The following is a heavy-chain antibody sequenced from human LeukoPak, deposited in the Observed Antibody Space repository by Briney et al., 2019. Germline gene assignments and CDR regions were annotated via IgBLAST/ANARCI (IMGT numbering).Heavy chain of an antibody. V-gene: IGHV3-23*01. CDR3: AKLEDYYDSSGFDY. Sequence: GGSLRLSCAASGFTFSSYWMNWARQAPGKGLEWVSAISGSGGSTYYADSVKGRFTISRDNSKNTLYLQMNSLRAEDTAVYYCAKLEDYYDSSGFDYWGQGTLVTVSS. D-gene: IGHD3-22*01. CDR2: ISGSGGST. CDR1: GFTFSSYW. J-gene: IGHJ4*02.